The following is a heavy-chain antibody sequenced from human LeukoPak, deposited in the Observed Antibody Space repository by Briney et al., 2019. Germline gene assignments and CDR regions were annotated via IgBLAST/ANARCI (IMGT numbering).Heavy chain of an antibody. CDR1: GGSISSSSYY. V-gene: IGHV4-39*07. D-gene: IGHD6-6*01. J-gene: IGHJ4*02. CDR3: ASDQRHSSSSGYFDY. Sequence: SETLSLTCTVSGGSISSSSYYWSWIRQPPGKGLEWIGEINHSGSTNYNPSLKSRVTISVDTSKNQFSLKLSSVTAADTAVYYCASDQRHSSSSGYFDYWGQGTLVTVSS. CDR2: INHSGST.